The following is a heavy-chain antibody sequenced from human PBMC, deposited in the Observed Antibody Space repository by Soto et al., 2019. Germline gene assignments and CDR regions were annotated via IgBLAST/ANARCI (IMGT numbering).Heavy chain of an antibody. CDR2: ISYDSSNK. D-gene: IGHD2-15*01. Sequence: GGSLRLSCAASGFTFSYGIHWLRQAPGKGLEWVAYISYDSSNKFYGDSVKGRFTISRDNSKNTQFLQMNSLRAEDTAVYYCAKFVKGYGGGNTCDDYWGGGTLVTVSS. CDR3: AKFVKGYGGGNTCDDY. V-gene: IGHV3-30*18. CDR1: GFTFSYG. J-gene: IGHJ4*02.